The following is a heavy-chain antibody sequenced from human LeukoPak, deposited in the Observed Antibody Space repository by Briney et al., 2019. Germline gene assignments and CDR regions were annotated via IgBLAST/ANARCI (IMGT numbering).Heavy chain of an antibody. Sequence: SETLSLTCTVSGGSLTSYYWTWIRQPPGKALEWIAYMYYTGNTHWNPSLKSRVTISVDASKNQFSLKVNSVTAADTAVYYCAKTPGGGYYYYMDVWGKGTTVTVSS. J-gene: IGHJ6*03. V-gene: IGHV4-59*01. D-gene: IGHD1-1*01. CDR2: MYYTGNT. CDR3: AKTPGGGYYYYMDV. CDR1: GGSLTSYY.